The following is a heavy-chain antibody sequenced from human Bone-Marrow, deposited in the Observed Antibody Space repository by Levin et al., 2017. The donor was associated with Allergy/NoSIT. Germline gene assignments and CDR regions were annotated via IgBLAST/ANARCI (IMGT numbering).Heavy chain of an antibody. Sequence: SQTLSLTCAVSGGSIRSSNWWSWVRQPPGKGLEWIGEIFHSGSTNYNPSLKSRVTISVDKSKNQFSLKLTSVTAADTAVYYCARGLGSRNYVLGFDIWGQGTMVTVSS. D-gene: IGHD1-7*01. J-gene: IGHJ3*02. CDR1: GGSIRSSNW. CDR2: IFHSGST. V-gene: IGHV4-4*02. CDR3: ARGLGSRNYVLGFDI.